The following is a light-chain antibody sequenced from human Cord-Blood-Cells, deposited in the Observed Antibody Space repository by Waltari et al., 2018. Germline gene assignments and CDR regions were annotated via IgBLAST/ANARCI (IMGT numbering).Light chain of an antibody. CDR2: DVS. J-gene: IGLJ2*01. Sequence: QSALPQPASVSGSPGQSITISCTGTSSDVGGSNYVPWYQQHPGKAPKLMIYDVSKRPAGVSNRFAGSKSGNTASLTISGLQAEDEADYYCSSYTSSSTLVFGGGTKLTVL. CDR1: SSDVGGSNY. CDR3: SSYTSSSTLV. V-gene: IGLV2-14*01.